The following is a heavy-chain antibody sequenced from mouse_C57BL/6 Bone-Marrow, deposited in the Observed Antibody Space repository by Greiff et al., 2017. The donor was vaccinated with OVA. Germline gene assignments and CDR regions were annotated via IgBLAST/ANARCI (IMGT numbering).Heavy chain of an antibody. V-gene: IGHV3-6*01. CDR3: ARDRSLLYDYDPWYFDV. D-gene: IGHD2-4*01. Sequence: ESGPGLVKPSQSLSPTCSVTGYSITSGYYWNWIRQFPGNKLEWMGYISYDGSNNYNPSLKNRISITRDTSKNQFFLKLNSVTTEDTATYYCARDRSLLYDYDPWYFDVWGTGTTVTVSS. J-gene: IGHJ1*03. CDR2: ISYDGSN. CDR1: GYSITSGYY.